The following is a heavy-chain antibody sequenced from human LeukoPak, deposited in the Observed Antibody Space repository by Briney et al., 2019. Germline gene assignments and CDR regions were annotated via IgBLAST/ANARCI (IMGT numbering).Heavy chain of an antibody. Sequence: WVAFIRYDGSNKYYADSVKGRFTISRDNSKNTLDLQMNSLRADDTAVYYCAKDGSYGDLDYWGQGTLVTVSS. CDR2: IRYDGSNK. D-gene: IGHD4-17*01. J-gene: IGHJ4*02. V-gene: IGHV3-30*02. CDR3: AKDGSYGDLDY.